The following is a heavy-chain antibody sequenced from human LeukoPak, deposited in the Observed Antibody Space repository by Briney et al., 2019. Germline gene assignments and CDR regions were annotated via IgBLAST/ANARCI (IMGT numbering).Heavy chain of an antibody. V-gene: IGHV3-20*04. CDR3: ARDQSGYQMLASFDP. D-gene: IGHD6-13*01. J-gene: IGHJ5*02. Sequence: GRSLRLSCAASGFTFDDYGMSWVRQAPGKGLEWVSGINWNGGGTGYADSVKGRFTISRDNAKTSLYLQMNSLRAEDTALYYCARDQSGYQMLASFDPWGQGTLVTVSS. CDR2: INWNGGGT. CDR1: GFTFDDYG.